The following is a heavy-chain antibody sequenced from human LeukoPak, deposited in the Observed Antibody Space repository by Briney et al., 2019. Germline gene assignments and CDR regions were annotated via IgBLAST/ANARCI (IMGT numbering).Heavy chain of an antibody. CDR3: QSRFLEWLLDY. CDR2: INHSGST. CDR1: GGSFSGYY. Sequence: PSETLSLTCAVYGGSFSGYYWSWIRQPPGKGLEWIGEINHSGSTNYNPSLKSRVTISVDTSKNQFSLKLSSVTAADTAVYYCQSRFLEWLLDYWGQGTLVTVSS. V-gene: IGHV4-34*01. D-gene: IGHD3-3*01. J-gene: IGHJ4*02.